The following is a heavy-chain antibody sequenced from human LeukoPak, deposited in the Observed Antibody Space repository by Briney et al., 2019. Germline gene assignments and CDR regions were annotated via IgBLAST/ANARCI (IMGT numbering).Heavy chain of an antibody. D-gene: IGHD3-10*01. CDR3: ARVITMVRGVPYYYGMDV. Sequence: PGGSLRLSCAASGFTFSSYSMNWVRQAPGKGLEWVSSISSSSYIYYADSVKGRFTISRDNAKNSLYLQMNSLRAEDTAVYYRARVITMVRGVPYYYGMDVWGKGTTVTVSS. CDR1: GFTFSSYS. V-gene: IGHV3-21*01. CDR2: ISSSSYI. J-gene: IGHJ6*04.